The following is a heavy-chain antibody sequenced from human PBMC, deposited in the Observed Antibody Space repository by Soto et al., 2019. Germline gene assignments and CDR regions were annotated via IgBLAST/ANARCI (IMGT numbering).Heavy chain of an antibody. CDR2: IYYSGST. J-gene: IGHJ4*02. D-gene: IGHD3-22*01. V-gene: IGHV4-30-4*01. CDR3: ARGPTYYYDSSGYRYPRFDQFDY. Sequence: QVQLQESGPGLVKPSQTLSLTCTVSGGSISSGDYYWSWIRQPPGKGLEWIGYIYYSGSTYYNPSLKSRVSISVDTSKNQFSLKLSSVTAADTAVYYCARGPTYYYDSSGYRYPRFDQFDYWGQGTLVTVSS. CDR1: GGSISSGDYY.